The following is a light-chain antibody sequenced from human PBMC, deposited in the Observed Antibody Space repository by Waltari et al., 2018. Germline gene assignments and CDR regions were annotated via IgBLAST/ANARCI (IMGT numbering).Light chain of an antibody. J-gene: IGKJ1*01. CDR3: QHYVRLPAT. CDR2: GAS. V-gene: IGKV3-20*01. Sequence: EIVLTQSPGTLSLSPGERATLSCRASQSVSRTLAWYQQKPGQAPKLLIYGASIRATAIPDRFTGSGSGTDFSLTISSLEPEDFAIYFCQHYVRLPATFGQGTKVEIK. CDR1: QSVSRT.